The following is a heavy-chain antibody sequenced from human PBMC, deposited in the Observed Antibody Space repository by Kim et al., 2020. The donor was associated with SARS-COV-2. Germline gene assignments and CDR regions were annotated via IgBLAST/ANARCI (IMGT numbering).Heavy chain of an antibody. V-gene: IGHV3-30*04. J-gene: IGHJ5*02. Sequence: GGSLRLSCAASGFTFSSYAMHWVRQAPGKGLEWVAVISYDGSNKYYADSVKGRFTISRDNSKNTLYLQMNSLRAEDTAVYYCARGDIVVEGGWFDPWGQGTLVTVSS. CDR2: ISYDGSNK. CDR3: ARGDIVVEGGWFDP. CDR1: GFTFSSYA. D-gene: IGHD2-2*01.